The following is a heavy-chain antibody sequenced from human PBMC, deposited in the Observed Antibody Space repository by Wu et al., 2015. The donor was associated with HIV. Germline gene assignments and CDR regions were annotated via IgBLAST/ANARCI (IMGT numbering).Heavy chain of an antibody. CDR3: ARFFYYDSSAFYPDNEYIPH. CDR1: GGTFSNYA. J-gene: IGHJ1*01. CDR2: IITMFDAT. V-gene: IGHV1-69*13. Sequence: QVQLVQSGAEVKKPGSSVKVSCKASGGTFSNYAITWVRQAPGQGLEWMGRIITMFDATDYAQKFQGRLTITADQSTSTVYMELSSLRSEDTAVYFCARFFYYDSSAFYPDNEYIPHWGQGTLVTVSS. D-gene: IGHD3-22*01.